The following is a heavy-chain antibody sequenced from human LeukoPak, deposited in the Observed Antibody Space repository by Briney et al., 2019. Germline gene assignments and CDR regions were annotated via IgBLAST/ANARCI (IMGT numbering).Heavy chain of an antibody. CDR2: ISGSGGST. V-gene: IGHV3-23*01. CDR3: AKDVQPGGWELAYFDY. Sequence: PGGSLRLSCAASGFTFSSYAMSWVRQAPGKGLEWVSAISGSGGSTYYADSVKGRFTISRDNSKNTLYLQMNSLRAEDTAVYYCAKDVQPGGWELAYFDYWGQGTLVTVSS. J-gene: IGHJ4*02. D-gene: IGHD1-26*01. CDR1: GFTFSSYA.